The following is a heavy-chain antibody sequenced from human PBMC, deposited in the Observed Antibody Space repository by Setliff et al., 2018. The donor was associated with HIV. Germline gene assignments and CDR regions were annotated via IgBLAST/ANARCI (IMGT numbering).Heavy chain of an antibody. CDR3: ARGRDYTGSWFRPFYLDF. D-gene: IGHD3-3*01. CDR2: INHSGST. Sequence: KSSETLSLTCAVYGGSFSAYHWSWIRQTPGKGLEWLGEINHSGSTAYNLALESRVSMSIDTSKNQFSLKLTSVTAADTAIYYCARGRDYTGSWFRPFYLDFWGHGNLVTRLL. V-gene: IGHV4-34*01. CDR1: GGSFSAYH. J-gene: IGHJ4*01.